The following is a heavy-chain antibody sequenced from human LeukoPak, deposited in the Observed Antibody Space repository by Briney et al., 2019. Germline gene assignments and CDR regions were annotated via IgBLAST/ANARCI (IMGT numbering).Heavy chain of an antibody. CDR2: ISAYNGNT. Sequence: ASVKVSCKASGYTFTSYGISWVRQAPGQGLEWMGWISAYNGNTNYAQKLQGRVTMTTDTSTSTAYMELRSLRSDDTAVYYCARGSEVVAVITTGDLDYWGQGTLVTVSS. D-gene: IGHD3-22*01. J-gene: IGHJ4*02. CDR1: GYTFTSYG. CDR3: ARGSEVVAVITTGDLDY. V-gene: IGHV1-18*01.